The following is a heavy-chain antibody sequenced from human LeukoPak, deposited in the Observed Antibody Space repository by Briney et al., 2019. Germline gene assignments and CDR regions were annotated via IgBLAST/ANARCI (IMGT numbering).Heavy chain of an antibody. D-gene: IGHD3-10*01. V-gene: IGHV4-31*03. CDR2: IYFSGGA. Sequence: SETLSLTCSVSGGTISSGGHHWAWIRQHPGKGLEWIGYIYFSGGASYNPSLRSRIILSVDTSNNQFSLQMNSVTAADTAVYYCARYNYNSAAFSYFDSWGQGTLVTVSS. CDR3: ARYNYNSAAFSYFDS. J-gene: IGHJ4*02. CDR1: GGTISSGGHH.